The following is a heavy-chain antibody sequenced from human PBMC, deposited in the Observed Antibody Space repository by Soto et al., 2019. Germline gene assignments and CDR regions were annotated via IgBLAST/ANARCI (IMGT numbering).Heavy chain of an antibody. J-gene: IGHJ4*02. CDR1: GFTFTTYW. Sequence: PGGSLRLPCAASGFTFTTYWMHWVRQAPGEGLVWVSRIKTDGSATSYADSVKGRFTISRDNAKNTLYLQMNSLRAEDTAVYYCVRSFDYWGQGTLVTLSS. CDR2: IKTDGSAT. CDR3: VRSFDY. V-gene: IGHV3-74*01.